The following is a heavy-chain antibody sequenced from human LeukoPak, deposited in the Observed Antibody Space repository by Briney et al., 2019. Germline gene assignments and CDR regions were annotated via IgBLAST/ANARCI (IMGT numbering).Heavy chain of an antibody. CDR3: ARGPSYSSNWSLDY. CDR1: GGSISSYY. Sequence: SETLSLTCTVSGGSISSYYWSWIRQPPGKGLEWIGYIYYSGSTNYNPSLKSRVTISVDTSKNQFSLKLSSVTAADTAVYYCARGPSYSSNWSLDYWGQGTLVTVSS. J-gene: IGHJ4*02. V-gene: IGHV4-59*12. CDR2: IYYSGST. D-gene: IGHD6-13*01.